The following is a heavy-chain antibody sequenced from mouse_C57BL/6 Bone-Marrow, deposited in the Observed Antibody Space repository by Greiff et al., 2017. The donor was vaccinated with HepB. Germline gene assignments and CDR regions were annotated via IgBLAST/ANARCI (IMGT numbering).Heavy chain of an antibody. J-gene: IGHJ3*01. CDR2: ISYDGSN. D-gene: IGHD2-4*01. CDR1: GYSITSGYY. Sequence: EVKLVESGPGLVKPSQSLSLTCSVTGYSITSGYYWNWIRQFPGNKLEWMGYISYDGSNNYNPSLKNRISITRDTSKNQFFLKLNSVTTEDTATYYCARRGIIYYDYDESFAYWGQGTLVTVSA. CDR3: ARRGIIYYDYDESFAY. V-gene: IGHV3-6*01.